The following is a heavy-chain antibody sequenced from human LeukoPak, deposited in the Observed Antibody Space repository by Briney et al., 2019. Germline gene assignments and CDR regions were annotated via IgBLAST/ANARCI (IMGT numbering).Heavy chain of an antibody. CDR1: GGSISSYY. Sequence: SETLSLTCTVSGGSISSYYWGWIRQPPGKGLEWIGSIYYSGSTYYNPSLKSRVTISVDTSKNQFSLKLSSVTAADTAVYYCAYHTDYRSDTKTFDYWGQGTLVTVSS. CDR2: IYYSGST. D-gene: IGHD4-11*01. J-gene: IGHJ4*02. V-gene: IGHV4-39*01. CDR3: AYHTDYRSDTKTFDY.